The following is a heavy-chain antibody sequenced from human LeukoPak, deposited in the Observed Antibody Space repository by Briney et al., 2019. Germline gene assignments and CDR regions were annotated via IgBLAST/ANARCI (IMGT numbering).Heavy chain of an antibody. J-gene: IGHJ4*02. D-gene: IGHD4-11*01. CDR1: GFTFSSYG. V-gene: IGHV3-33*01. CDR3: ASSTVTTYNYFDY. CDR2: IWYDGSNK. Sequence: PGGSLRLSCAASGFTFSSYGMHWVRQAPGKGLEWVAVIWYDGSNKYYADSVKGRFTISRDNSKNTLYLQMNSLRAEDTAVYYCASSTVTTYNYFDYWGQGTLVTVSS.